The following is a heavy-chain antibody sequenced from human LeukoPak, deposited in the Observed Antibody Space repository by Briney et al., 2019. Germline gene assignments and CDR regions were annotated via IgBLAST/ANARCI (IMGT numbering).Heavy chain of an antibody. D-gene: IGHD6-13*01. CDR3: ASSSSWGETGYFQH. J-gene: IGHJ1*01. CDR1: GGSISSYY. V-gene: IGHV4-59*01. Sequence: PSETLSLTCNVYGGSISSYYWSWIRQPPGKGLEWIGYIYYSGSTNYNPSLKSRVTISVDTSKNQFSLKLSSVTAADTAVYYCASSSSWGETGYFQHWGQGTLVTVSS. CDR2: IYYSGST.